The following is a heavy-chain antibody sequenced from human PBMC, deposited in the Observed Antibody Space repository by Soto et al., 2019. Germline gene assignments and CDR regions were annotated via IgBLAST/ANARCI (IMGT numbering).Heavy chain of an antibody. CDR1: GGSISSISYY. Sequence: PSETLSLTCTVSGGSISSISYYWGWIRQPPGKGLEWIGSIYYSGSTYYNPSLKSRVTISVDTSKNQFSLKLSSVTAADTAVYYCARVYYDILTGEGYYYGMDVWGQGTTVTVSS. CDR3: ARVYYDILTGEGYYYGMDV. V-gene: IGHV4-39*01. CDR2: IYYSGST. J-gene: IGHJ6*02. D-gene: IGHD3-9*01.